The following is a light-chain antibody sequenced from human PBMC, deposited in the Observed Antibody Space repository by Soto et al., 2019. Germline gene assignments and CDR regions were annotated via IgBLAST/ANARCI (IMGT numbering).Light chain of an antibody. CDR3: SAYAGSIYV. CDR1: SSDVGRYNH. CDR2: DVN. J-gene: IGLJ1*01. V-gene: IGLV2-8*01. Sequence: QSALTQPPSASGSPGQSVTISCTGTSSDVGRYNHVSWYQQHPGKAPKLMIFDVNKRPSGVPDRFSGSKSGNTASLTVSGLQAEDEADYYCSAYAGSIYVFGSGTKVTV.